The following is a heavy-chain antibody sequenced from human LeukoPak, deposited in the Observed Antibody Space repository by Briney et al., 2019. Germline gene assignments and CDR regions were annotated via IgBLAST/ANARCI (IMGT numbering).Heavy chain of an antibody. CDR1: GYIFTNYW. CDR2: IYPGDSDT. J-gene: IGHJ4*02. CDR3: AKCRGYYGSGRAFDY. Sequence: GESLKISCKGSGYIFTNYWIGWVRQMPGKGLEWMGLIYPGDSDTRYSPSSQGQVTISADKSISTAYMQWNSLKASDTAMYYCAKCRGYYGSGRAFDYWGQGTLVTVSS. D-gene: IGHD3-10*01. V-gene: IGHV5-51*01.